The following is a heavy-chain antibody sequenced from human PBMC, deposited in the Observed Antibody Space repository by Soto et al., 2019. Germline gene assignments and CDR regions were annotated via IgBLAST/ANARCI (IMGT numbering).Heavy chain of an antibody. V-gene: IGHV1-69*01. Sequence: QVQLVQSGAEVKKPGSSVKVSCKAFGGTFSSYAISWVRQAPGQGLEWMGGIIPLFGTTNYAPKFQGRVAITADERAMTAYMDLSSLKSEDTAVYYCATNNRASYHFDYWGQGTLVTVSS. J-gene: IGHJ4*02. CDR3: ATNNRASYHFDY. D-gene: IGHD3-16*02. CDR2: IIPLFGTT. CDR1: GGTFSSYA.